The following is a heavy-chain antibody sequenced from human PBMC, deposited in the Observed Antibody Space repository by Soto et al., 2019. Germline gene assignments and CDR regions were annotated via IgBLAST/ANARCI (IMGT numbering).Heavy chain of an antibody. D-gene: IGHD3-22*01. CDR1: GYTFSRYG. CDR2: ISGYNGNT. V-gene: IGHV1-18*01. J-gene: IGHJ6*02. Sequence: ASVKVSFKASGYTFSRYGISWGRQAPGQGLEWMGWISGYNGNTNYAQKLQGRVTMTTDTSTSTAYMELRSLRSDDTAVYYCARDVRSYYDSRGYFFTPYYYGMDVWGQGTTVTVSS. CDR3: ARDVRSYYDSRGYFFTPYYYGMDV.